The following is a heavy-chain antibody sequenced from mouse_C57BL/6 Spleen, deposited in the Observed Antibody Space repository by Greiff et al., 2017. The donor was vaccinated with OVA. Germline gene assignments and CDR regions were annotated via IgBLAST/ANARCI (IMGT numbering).Heavy chain of an antibody. Sequence: EVQRVESGEGLVKPGGSLKLSCAASGFTFSSYSMSWVRQTPEKRLEWVAYICSGGGYTYYADTVKGRFTISRDNARNTLYLQMSSLKSEDTAMYYCTREYGNYQRYFDVWGTGTTVTVSS. J-gene: IGHJ1*03. CDR2: ICSGGGYT. D-gene: IGHD2-1*01. CDR3: TREYGNYQRYFDV. V-gene: IGHV5-9-1*02. CDR1: GFTFSSYS.